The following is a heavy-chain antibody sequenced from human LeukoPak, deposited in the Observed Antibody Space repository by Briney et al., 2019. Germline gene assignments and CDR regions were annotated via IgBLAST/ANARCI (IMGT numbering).Heavy chain of an antibody. Sequence: VASVKVSCKASGYTFATYHMHWVRQAPGPGLEWMEIINPSGGSSSYAQRFQGRVTMTRDTSTSTVYMELSSLRSEDTAVYYCARGRAVGVRAGFDYWGQGTLVTVSS. V-gene: IGHV1-46*03. J-gene: IGHJ4*02. CDR3: ARGRAVGVRAGFDY. CDR1: GYTFATYH. CDR2: INPSGGSS. D-gene: IGHD1-26*01.